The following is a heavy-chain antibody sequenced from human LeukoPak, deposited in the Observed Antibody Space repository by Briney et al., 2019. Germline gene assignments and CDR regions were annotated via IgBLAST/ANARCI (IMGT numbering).Heavy chain of an antibody. Sequence: ASVKVSCKASGYIFTSYYIHWVRQAPGQGLEWMGIINPSGGSTSYAQKFQGRITMARDTSTSTVYMELNSLRSEDTAVYFCARAYDSSGASYFDLWGRGTLVTVSS. CDR3: ARAYDSSGASYFDL. V-gene: IGHV1-46*01. CDR1: GYIFTSYY. D-gene: IGHD3-22*01. J-gene: IGHJ2*01. CDR2: INPSGGST.